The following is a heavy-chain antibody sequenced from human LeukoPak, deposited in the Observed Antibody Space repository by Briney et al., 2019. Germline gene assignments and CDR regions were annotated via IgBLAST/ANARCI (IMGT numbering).Heavy chain of an antibody. Sequence: GGSLRLSCAASGFTFSSYAMSWVRQAPGKGLEWVSAISGSGGSTYYADSVKGRFTISRDNSKNTLHLQMNSLRAEDTAVYYCAKDRGGGAVAGNFDYWGQGTLVTVSS. CDR1: GFTFSSYA. J-gene: IGHJ4*02. CDR3: AKDRGGGAVAGNFDY. CDR2: ISGSGGST. D-gene: IGHD6-19*01. V-gene: IGHV3-23*01.